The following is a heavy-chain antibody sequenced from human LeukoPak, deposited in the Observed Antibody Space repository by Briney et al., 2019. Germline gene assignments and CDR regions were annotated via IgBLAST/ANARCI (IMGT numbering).Heavy chain of an antibody. Sequence: GGSLRLSCAASGFTFSSYSMNWVRQAPGKGLEWVSSISSSSSYIYYADSVKGRFTISRDNAKNSLYLQMNSLRAEDTAVYYCARGSKWLRFHYYFDYWGQGTLVTVSS. CDR3: ARGSKWLRFHYYFDY. CDR2: ISSSSSYI. CDR1: GFTFSSYS. V-gene: IGHV3-21*01. J-gene: IGHJ4*02. D-gene: IGHD5-12*01.